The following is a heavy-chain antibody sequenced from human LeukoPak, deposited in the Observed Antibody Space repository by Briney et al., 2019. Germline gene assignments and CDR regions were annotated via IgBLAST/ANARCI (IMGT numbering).Heavy chain of an antibody. CDR1: GFTFSDYY. CDR3: ARTSYSSGWYYFDY. J-gene: IGHJ4*02. Sequence: GGSLRLSCAASGFTFSDYYMSWIRQASGKGLEWVSYISSSGSTIYHADSVKGRFTISRDNAKNSLYLQMNSLRAEDTAVYYCARTSYSSGWYYFDYWGQGTLVTVSS. D-gene: IGHD6-19*01. CDR2: ISSSGSTI. V-gene: IGHV3-11*01.